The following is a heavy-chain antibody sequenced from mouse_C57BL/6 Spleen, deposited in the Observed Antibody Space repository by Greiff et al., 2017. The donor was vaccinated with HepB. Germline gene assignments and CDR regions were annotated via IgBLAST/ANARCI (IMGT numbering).Heavy chain of an antibody. CDR2: ISNGGGST. CDR1: GFTFSDYY. V-gene: IGHV5-12*01. CDR3: ARRDYGTCFAY. D-gene: IGHD1-1*01. J-gene: IGHJ3*01. Sequence: EVQVVESGGGLVQPGGSLKLSCAASGFTFSDYYMYWVRQTPEKRLEWVAYISNGGGSTYYPDTVKGRFTISRDNAKNTLYLQMSRRKSEDTAMNYCARRDYGTCFAYWGQGTLVTVSA.